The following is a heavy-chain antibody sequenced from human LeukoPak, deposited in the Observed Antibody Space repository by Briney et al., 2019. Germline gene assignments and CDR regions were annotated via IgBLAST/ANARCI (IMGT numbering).Heavy chain of an antibody. V-gene: IGHV3-53*01. J-gene: IGHJ4*02. Sequence: PGGSLRLSCAATGLSVSSNFMSWVRQAPGKGLEWVSVIYGGGSTYYADSVKGRFTISRDTPKNTLYLQMNSLRVEDTAVYYCASGPVGWYGEDSWGQGTLVTVSS. D-gene: IGHD6-19*01. CDR3: ASGPVGWYGEDS. CDR2: IYGGGST. CDR1: GLSVSSNF.